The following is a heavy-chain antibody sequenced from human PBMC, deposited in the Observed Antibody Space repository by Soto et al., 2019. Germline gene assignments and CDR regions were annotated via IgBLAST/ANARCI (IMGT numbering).Heavy chain of an antibody. Sequence: GGSLRLSCTASGFTFGDYAMSWFRQAPGKGLEWVGFIRSKAYGGATEYAASVKGRFTISRDDSKSIAYLQMNSLKTEDTAVYYCTRGWLRLRVGPDYWGQGTLVTVSS. CDR2: IRSKAYGGAT. CDR3: TRGWLRLRVGPDY. D-gene: IGHD5-12*01. V-gene: IGHV3-49*03. J-gene: IGHJ4*02. CDR1: GFTFGDYA.